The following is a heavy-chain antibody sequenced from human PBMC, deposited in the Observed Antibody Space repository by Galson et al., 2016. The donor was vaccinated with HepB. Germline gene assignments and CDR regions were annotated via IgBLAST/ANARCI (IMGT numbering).Heavy chain of an antibody. Sequence: SLRLSCAAPGFTFSSYSMNWVRQAPGKGLEWVSSISGSRTYIYYADSVKGRFIISRDNAENSLYLHMNNLRAEDTCVYYCVRDVRSLWSAYSAQDAFDVWGQGTQVTVSS. V-gene: IGHV3-21*01. CDR3: VRDVRSLWSAYSAQDAFDV. D-gene: IGHD2-21*01. CDR2: ISGSRTYI. CDR1: GFTFSSYS. J-gene: IGHJ3*01.